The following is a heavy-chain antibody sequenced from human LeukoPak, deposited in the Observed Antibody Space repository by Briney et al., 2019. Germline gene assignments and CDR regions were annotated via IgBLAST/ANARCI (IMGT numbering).Heavy chain of an antibody. J-gene: IGHJ5*02. Sequence: SETLSLTCAVYGGSFSGYYWSWIRQPPGKGLEWIGEINHSGSTNYNPSLKSRVTISVDTSKNQFSLKLSSVTAADTAVYYCAREGLPAAILLINWFDPWGQGTLVTVSS. CDR1: GGSFSGYY. CDR2: INHSGST. V-gene: IGHV4-34*01. CDR3: AREGLPAAILLINWFDP. D-gene: IGHD2-2*01.